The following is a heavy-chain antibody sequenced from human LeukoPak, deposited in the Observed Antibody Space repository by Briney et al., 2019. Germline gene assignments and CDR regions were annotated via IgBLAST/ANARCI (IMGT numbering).Heavy chain of an antibody. J-gene: IGHJ6*02. Sequence: PSETLSLTGTVSGGSISSYYWSWIRQPAGKGLEWIGRIYTSGSTNYNPSLKSRVTMSVDTSKNQFSLKLSSVTAADTAVYYCASATDRYCSSTSCRLNYYYYGMDVWGQGTTVTVSS. D-gene: IGHD2-2*01. CDR3: ASATDRYCSSTSCRLNYYYYGMDV. CDR1: GGSISSYY. CDR2: IYTSGST. V-gene: IGHV4-4*07.